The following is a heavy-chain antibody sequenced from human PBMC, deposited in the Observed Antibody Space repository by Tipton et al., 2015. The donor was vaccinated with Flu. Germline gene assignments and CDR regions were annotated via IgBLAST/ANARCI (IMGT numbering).Heavy chain of an antibody. J-gene: IGHJ4*02. CDR3: AKDRWGVLGATKFDY. V-gene: IGHV3-23*01. CDR2: ISGSGGST. D-gene: IGHD1-26*01. CDR1: GFTFSSYG. Sequence: SLRLSCAASGFTFSSYGMSWVRQAPGKGLEWVSAISGSGGSTYYADSVKGRFTISRDNSKNTLYLQMNSLRAEDTAVYYCAKDRWGVLGATKFDYWGQGTLVTVSS.